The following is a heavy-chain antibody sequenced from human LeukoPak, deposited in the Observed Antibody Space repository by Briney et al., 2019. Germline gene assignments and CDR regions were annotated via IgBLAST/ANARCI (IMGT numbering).Heavy chain of an antibody. CDR1: GFTFSSYA. CDR3: AIGGALGGYFPQ. CDR2: ISGSGGST. J-gene: IGHJ4*02. D-gene: IGHD3-9*01. Sequence: GGSLRLSCAASGFTFSSYAMSWVRQAPGKGLEWVSAISGSGGSTYYADSVKGRFTISRDNSKNTLYLQMNSLRAEDTAVYYCAIGGALGGYFPQWGQGTLVTVSS. V-gene: IGHV3-23*01.